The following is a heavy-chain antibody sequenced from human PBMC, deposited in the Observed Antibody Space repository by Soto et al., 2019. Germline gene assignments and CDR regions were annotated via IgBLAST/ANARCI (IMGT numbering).Heavy chain of an antibody. CDR3: VTGLEEYSGRWYDF. V-gene: IGHV3-74*01. D-gene: IGHD5-18*01. CDR1: GFIFSSNW. CDR2: INSDGSTT. Sequence: EVQLVESGGGLVQPGGSLRLSCVASGFIFSSNWMHWVRQVPGKGLVWVSRINSDGSTTDYADSVKSRFTISRANAKNTLYLQMNSLRVEDTAIYYCVTGLEEYSGRWYDFWGQGTLVTVSS. J-gene: IGHJ5*01.